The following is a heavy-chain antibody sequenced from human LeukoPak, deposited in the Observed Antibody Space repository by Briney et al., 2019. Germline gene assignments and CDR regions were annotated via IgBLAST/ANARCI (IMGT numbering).Heavy chain of an antibody. J-gene: IGHJ4*02. CDR1: GYTFTSYG. D-gene: IGHD4-23*01. Sequence: ASVKVSCKASGYTFTSYGISWVRQAPGQGLEWMGWISAYNGNTTYAQKLQGRVTMTTDTSTSTAYMELRSLRSDDTAVYYCARDRGLRWPYYFDYWGQGTLVTVSS. V-gene: IGHV1-18*01. CDR3: ARDRGLRWPYYFDY. CDR2: ISAYNGNT.